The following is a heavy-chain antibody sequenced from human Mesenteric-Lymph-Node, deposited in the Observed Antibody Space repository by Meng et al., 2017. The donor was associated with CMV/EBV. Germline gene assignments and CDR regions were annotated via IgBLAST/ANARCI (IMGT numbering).Heavy chain of an antibody. D-gene: IGHD2-2*01. CDR3: ARAGKYCSSTSCISAPAFDI. Sequence: GESLKISCAASGFTFSSYWMSWVRQAPGKGLEWVANINQAGSERYYVDSVKGRFTISRDNAKNSLYLQMNSLRAEETAVYYCARAGKYCSSTSCISAPAFDIWGQGTMVTVSS. V-gene: IGHV3-7*04. CDR1: GFTFSSYW. J-gene: IGHJ3*02. CDR2: INQAGSER.